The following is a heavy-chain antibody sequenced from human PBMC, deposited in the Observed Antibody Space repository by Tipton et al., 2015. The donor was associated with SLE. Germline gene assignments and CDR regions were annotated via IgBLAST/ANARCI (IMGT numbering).Heavy chain of an antibody. CDR2: IYTSGSP. V-gene: IGHV4-61*02. CDR1: GASLRRGVYY. CDR3: AREGEDGMDY. Sequence: TLSLTCTVSGASLRRGVYYWSWIRQLPGKGLEWLGRIYTSGSPNYNPPLKSRVTMSVDTSKNQFSLKLSSVTAADTAVYYCAREGEDGMDYWGQGTLVTVSS. D-gene: IGHD3-16*01. J-gene: IGHJ4*02.